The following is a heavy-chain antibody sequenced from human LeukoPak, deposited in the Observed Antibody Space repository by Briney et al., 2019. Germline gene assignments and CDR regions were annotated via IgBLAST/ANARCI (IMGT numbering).Heavy chain of an antibody. J-gene: IGHJ4*02. Sequence: PGGSLRLSCAASGFTFSNAWMSWVRQAPGKGLEWAGRIKSKTDGGTTDYAAPVKGRFTISRDDSKNTLYLQMNSLKTEDTAVYYCTTVPYDILTGYPLDYWGQGTLVTVSS. CDR3: TTVPYDILTGYPLDY. CDR1: GFTFSNAW. D-gene: IGHD3-9*01. CDR2: IKSKTDGGTT. V-gene: IGHV3-15*01.